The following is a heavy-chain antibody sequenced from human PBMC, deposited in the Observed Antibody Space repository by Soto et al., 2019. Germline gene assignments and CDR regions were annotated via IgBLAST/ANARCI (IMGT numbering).Heavy chain of an antibody. CDR1: GYSFTSYW. V-gene: IGHV5-51*01. CDR2: IYPGDSDT. CDR3: ARQKDFYYDSSGYGAFDI. D-gene: IGHD3-22*01. Sequence: GESLKISCKGSGYSFTSYWIGWVRQMPGKGLEWMGIIYPGDSDTRYSPSFQGQVTISADKSISPAYLQWSSLKASDTAMYYCARQKDFYYDSSGYGAFDIWGQGTMVTVSS. J-gene: IGHJ3*02.